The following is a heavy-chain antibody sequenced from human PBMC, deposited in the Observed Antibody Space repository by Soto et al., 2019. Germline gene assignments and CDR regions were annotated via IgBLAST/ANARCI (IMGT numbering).Heavy chain of an antibody. CDR2: IKQDGSEK. V-gene: IGHV3-7*01. CDR1: GFTFSSYY. D-gene: IGHD5-18*01. Sequence: EVQLVESGGGLVQPGGSLKLSCAASGFTFSSYYMSWVRQPPGKGLEWVANIKQDGSEKYYVDSVKGRFTISRDNAKNSLYLQMNSLRFEDTAVYYCARDGYSAGFDIWGQGTMVTVSS. J-gene: IGHJ3*02. CDR3: ARDGYSAGFDI.